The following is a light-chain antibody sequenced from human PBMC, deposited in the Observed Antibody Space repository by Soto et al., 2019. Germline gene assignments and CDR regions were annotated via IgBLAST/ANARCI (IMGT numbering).Light chain of an antibody. CDR1: QSISSW. Sequence: DIQMTQSPSTLSASLGDRVTITCRASQSISSWLAWYQHKPGKAPNLLIYKASSLESGVPSRFSGSGSGTEFTLTISSLQPDDFATYYCQQYNDYPLTFGGGTRVEIK. CDR2: KAS. CDR3: QQYNDYPLT. J-gene: IGKJ4*01. V-gene: IGKV1-5*03.